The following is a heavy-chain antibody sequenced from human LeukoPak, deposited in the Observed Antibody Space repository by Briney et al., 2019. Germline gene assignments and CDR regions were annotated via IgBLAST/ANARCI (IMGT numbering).Heavy chain of an antibody. V-gene: IGHV4-4*02. D-gene: IGHD6-13*01. CDR2: IYHSGST. CDR1: GGSISSSNW. Sequence: SGTLSLTCAVSGGSISSSNWWSWVRQPPGKGLEWIGEIYHSGSTNYNPSLKSRVTISVDTSKNQFSLKLSSVTAADTAVYYCAREAAAVYYFDYWGQGTLVTVSS. J-gene: IGHJ4*02. CDR3: AREAAAVYYFDY.